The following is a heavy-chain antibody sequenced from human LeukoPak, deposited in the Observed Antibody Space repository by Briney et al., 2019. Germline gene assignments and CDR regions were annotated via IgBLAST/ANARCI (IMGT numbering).Heavy chain of an antibody. CDR3: AIRYYYYYYMDV. CDR2: INPNSGGT. V-gene: IGHV1-2*02. J-gene: IGHJ6*03. CDR1: GYTFTGYY. Sequence: ASVKVSCKASGYTFTGYYMHWVRQAPGQGLEWMGWINPNSGGTNYAQKLQGRVTMTTDTSTSTAYMELRSLRSDDTAVYYCAIRYYYYYYMDVWGKGTTVTVSS.